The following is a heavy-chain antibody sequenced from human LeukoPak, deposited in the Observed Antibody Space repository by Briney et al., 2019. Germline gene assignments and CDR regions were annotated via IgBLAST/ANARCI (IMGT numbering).Heavy chain of an antibody. CDR1: GGSISSSNW. CDR3: AGALLWFGESQPSVYY. D-gene: IGHD3-10*01. J-gene: IGHJ4*02. V-gene: IGHV4-4*02. Sequence: SGTLSLTCAVSGGSISSSNWWSWVRQPPGKGLGWIGEIYHSGSTNYNPSLKSRVTISVDKSKNQFSLKLGSVTAADTAVYYCAGALLWFGESQPSVYYWGQGTLVTVSS. CDR2: IYHSGST.